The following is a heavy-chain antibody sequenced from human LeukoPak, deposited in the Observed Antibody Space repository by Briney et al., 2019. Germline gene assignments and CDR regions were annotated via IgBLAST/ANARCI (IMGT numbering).Heavy chain of an antibody. D-gene: IGHD1-14*01. V-gene: IGHV3-30*02. Sequence: GGSLRLSCAATGFTFSSYGMHWVRQAPGKGLEWVAYIRYDGSSVYYEDSVKGRFTISRDNSKNTLYLQMNSLRAGDTAVYYCAKGGNHPQSDYWGQGTLVTVSS. CDR2: IRYDGSSV. CDR3: AKGGNHPQSDY. J-gene: IGHJ4*02. CDR1: GFTFSSYG.